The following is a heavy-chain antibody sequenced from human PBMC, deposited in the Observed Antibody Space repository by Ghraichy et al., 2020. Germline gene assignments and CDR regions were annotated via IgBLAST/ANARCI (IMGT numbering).Heavy chain of an antibody. CDR2: INPSGGST. J-gene: IGHJ4*02. CDR3: ARDRSYGSGSYSNFDY. V-gene: IGHV1-46*03. CDR1: GYTFTSYY. Sequence: ASVKVSCKASGYTFTSYYMHWVRQAPGQGLEWMGIINPSGGSTSYAQKFQGRVTMTRDTSTSTVYMELSSLRSEDTAVYYCARDRSYGSGSYSNFDYWGQGTLVTVSS. D-gene: IGHD3-10*01.